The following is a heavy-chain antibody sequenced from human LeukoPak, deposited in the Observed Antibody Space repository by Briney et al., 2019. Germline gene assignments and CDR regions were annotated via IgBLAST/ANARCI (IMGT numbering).Heavy chain of an antibody. CDR2: ISSSSSYI. Sequence: KAGGSLRLSCAASGFTFSNYNMNWVRQAPGKGLEWVSSISSSSSYIYYAGSVKGRFTISRDNAKNSLYLRMDSLRAEDTALYYCARDRLGPSFSVSHFDLWGQGTLVTVSS. D-gene: IGHD3-3*02. J-gene: IGHJ4*02. CDR3: ARDRLGPSFSVSHFDL. V-gene: IGHV3-21*04. CDR1: GFTFSNYN.